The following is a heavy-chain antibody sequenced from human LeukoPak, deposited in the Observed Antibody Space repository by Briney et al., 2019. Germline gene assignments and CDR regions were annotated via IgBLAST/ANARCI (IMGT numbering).Heavy chain of an antibody. J-gene: IGHJ4*02. CDR3: ARDSTYYYDSGSSGPHYFDF. D-gene: IGHD3-10*01. CDR2: ISYHGDIT. CDR1: GFTFSSYA. V-gene: IGHV3-30*01. Sequence: PGGSLRFSCAASGFTFSSYAMHWVRQAPGKGLEWVALISYHGDITYYADSVKGRFTLSRDNSKTTLFLQLNSLRAEDTAVYYCARDSTYYYDSGSSGPHYFDFWGQGTLVTVSS.